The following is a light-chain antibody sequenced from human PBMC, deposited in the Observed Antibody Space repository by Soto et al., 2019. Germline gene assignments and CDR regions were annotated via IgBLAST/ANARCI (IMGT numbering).Light chain of an antibody. CDR3: QQYHNWPIT. CDR2: QTS. CDR1: QNVISN. J-gene: IGKJ5*01. V-gene: IGKV3D-15*03. Sequence: EIVMTQSPATLSVSPGERATLSCRASQNVISNLAWYQQKPGQAPRLLIYQTSLRAAGIPARFSASGSGTDFTLTISDVQPEDFAVYSCQQYHNWPITFGQGTRLEIK.